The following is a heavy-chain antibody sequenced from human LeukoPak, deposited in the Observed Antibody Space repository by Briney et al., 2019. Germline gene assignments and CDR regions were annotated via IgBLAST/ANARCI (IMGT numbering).Heavy chain of an antibody. CDR3: ASPGLHDAFDI. CDR1: GASFSGDR. D-gene: IGHD4-11*01. Sequence: SQTLSLTCAVYGASFSGDRCSWIRQPPGKGLEWIGEINHSRSTNYNPSLKSRVTISVDTSKNQFSLKLSSVTAADTAVYFCASPGLHDAFDIWGQGTMVTVSS. J-gene: IGHJ3*02. CDR2: INHSRST. V-gene: IGHV4-34*01.